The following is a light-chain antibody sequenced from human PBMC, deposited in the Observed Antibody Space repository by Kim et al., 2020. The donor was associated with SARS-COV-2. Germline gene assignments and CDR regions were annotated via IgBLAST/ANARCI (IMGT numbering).Light chain of an antibody. CDR1: QSLSSN. Sequence: EIVMTQSPDTLSVSPGETATLSCRASQSLSSNLAWYQHKPGQAPRLLIYGASTRATGVPARFSGNGFETEFTLSISRLQSEDFAVYYCQQYDNSWAFGQGTKVEIK. V-gene: IGKV3-15*01. CDR3: QQYDNSWA. CDR2: GAS. J-gene: IGKJ1*01.